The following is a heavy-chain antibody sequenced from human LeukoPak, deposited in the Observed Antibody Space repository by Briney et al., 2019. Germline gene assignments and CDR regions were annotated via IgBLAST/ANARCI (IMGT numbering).Heavy chain of an antibody. D-gene: IGHD6-13*01. J-gene: IGHJ4*02. Sequence: PGGSLRLSCAASGFTFSSYAMSWVRQAPGKGLEWASAISGSGGSTYYADSVKGRFTISRDNSKNTLYLQMNSLRAEDTAVYYCAKTDAAVGEYYFDYWGQGTLVTVSS. V-gene: IGHV3-23*01. CDR1: GFTFSSYA. CDR3: AKTDAAVGEYYFDY. CDR2: ISGSGGST.